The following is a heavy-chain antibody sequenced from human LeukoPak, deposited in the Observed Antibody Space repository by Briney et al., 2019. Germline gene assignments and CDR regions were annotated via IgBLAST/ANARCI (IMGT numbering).Heavy chain of an antibody. CDR2: FDPEDGEI. D-gene: IGHD1-26*01. Sequence: ASVKVSCTVSGYSLSDLSMHWVRQVSGKGLEWMGGFDPEDGEIIYAQKFQGRVTMTKDTSTDTAYMDLTNLRSEDTAVYYCATPSGSFLGYYYGMDVWGQGTTVTVSS. CDR3: ATPSGSFLGYYYGMDV. V-gene: IGHV1-24*01. CDR1: GYSLSDLS. J-gene: IGHJ6*02.